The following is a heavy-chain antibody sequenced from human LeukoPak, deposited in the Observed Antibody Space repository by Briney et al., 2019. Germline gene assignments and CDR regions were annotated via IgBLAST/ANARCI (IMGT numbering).Heavy chain of an antibody. CDR2: ISSSSSYI. Sequence: GGSLRLACAASGFTFSSYSMNWVCQAPGKGLEWVSSISSSSSYIYYADSVKGRFTISRDNAKNSLYLQMNSLRAEDTAVYYCARDPHPLRAQYYFDYWGQGTLVTVSS. V-gene: IGHV3-21*01. CDR1: GFTFSSYS. J-gene: IGHJ4*02. CDR3: ARDPHPLRAQYYFDY.